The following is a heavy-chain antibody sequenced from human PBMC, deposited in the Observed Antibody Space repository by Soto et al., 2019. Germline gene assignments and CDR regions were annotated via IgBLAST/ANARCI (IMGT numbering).Heavy chain of an antibody. CDR3: AKGLLTYYYGSGSLEYYSDY. CDR1: GFTFSSYA. V-gene: IGHV3-23*01. CDR2: ISGSGGST. D-gene: IGHD3-10*01. J-gene: IGHJ4*02. Sequence: GGSLRLSCAASGFTFSSYAMCWVRLAPGKGLEWVSAISGSGGSTYYADSVKGRFTISRDNSKNTLYLQMNSLRAEDTAVYYCAKGLLTYYYGSGSLEYYSDYWGQGT.